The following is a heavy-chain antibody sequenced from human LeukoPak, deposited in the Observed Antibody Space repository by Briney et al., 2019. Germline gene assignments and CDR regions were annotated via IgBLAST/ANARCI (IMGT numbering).Heavy chain of an antibody. V-gene: IGHV1-2*02. CDR2: INPNSGGT. J-gene: IGHJ4*02. CDR3: TVLENSRQFDY. Sequence: ASVKVSCKASGYTFTGYYMHWVRQAPGQGLEWMGWINPNSGGTNYAQKFQSRVTMTRDTSISTAYMELSRLRSDDTAVYYCTVLENSRQFDYWGQGTLVTVSS. CDR1: GYTFTGYY. D-gene: IGHD2/OR15-2a*01.